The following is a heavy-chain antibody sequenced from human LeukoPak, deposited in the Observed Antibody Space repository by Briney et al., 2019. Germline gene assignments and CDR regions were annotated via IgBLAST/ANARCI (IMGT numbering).Heavy chain of an antibody. CDR3: ARDYGGNSYYFDY. Sequence: GGSLRLSCAASGFTFTSYGMHWVRQAPGKGLEWVALIWYDGSNQYYADSVKGRFTISRDNSKNTLYLQMNSLRAEDTSVYYCARDYGGNSYYFDYCGQRHMVTVSS. CDR2: IWYDGSNQ. D-gene: IGHD4-23*01. CDR1: GFTFTSYG. J-gene: IGHJ4*02. V-gene: IGHV3-33*01.